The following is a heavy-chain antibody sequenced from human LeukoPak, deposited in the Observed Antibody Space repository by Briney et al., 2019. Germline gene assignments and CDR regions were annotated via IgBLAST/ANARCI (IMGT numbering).Heavy chain of an antibody. CDR2: IRHDGTDQ. Sequence: PGGSLRLSCVESGFTFSVHWVRQVPGKGLEWLTFIRHDGTDQHYADSVRGRFTISRDNSKNTVYLQMNSLRPEDTALYYCAKDGNWASVSWGQGTLVTVSS. J-gene: IGHJ5*02. D-gene: IGHD7-27*01. CDR1: GFTFS. V-gene: IGHV3-30*02. CDR3: AKDGNWASVS.